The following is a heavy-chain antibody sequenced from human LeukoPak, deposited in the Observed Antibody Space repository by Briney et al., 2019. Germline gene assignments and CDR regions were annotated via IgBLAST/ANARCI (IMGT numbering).Heavy chain of an antibody. J-gene: IGHJ4*02. CDR2: INPNSGGT. Sequence: ASVKVSCKASGYTFTGYYMHWVRQAPGQGLEWMGWINPNSGGTNYAQKFQGRVTITRNTSISTAYMELSSLRSEDTAVYYCARRGDIVVVPAAIGEGEFDYWGQGTLVTVSS. V-gene: IGHV1-2*02. D-gene: IGHD2-2*02. CDR1: GYTFTGYY. CDR3: ARRGDIVVVPAAIGEGEFDY.